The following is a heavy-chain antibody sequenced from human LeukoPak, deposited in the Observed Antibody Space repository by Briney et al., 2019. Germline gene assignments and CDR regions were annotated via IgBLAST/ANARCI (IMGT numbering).Heavy chain of an antibody. D-gene: IGHD6-13*01. V-gene: IGHV1-2*06. CDR1: GYTFTDYY. CDR3: ARQQQLLDY. J-gene: IGHJ4*02. Sequence: ASVKVSCKASGYTFTDYYMYWVRQAPGQGLEWMGRINPNSGDTFYAQKFQGRVTMTRDTSISTAYMELNRLRSDDTAVYYCARQQQLLDYWGQGTLATVSS. CDR2: INPNSGDT.